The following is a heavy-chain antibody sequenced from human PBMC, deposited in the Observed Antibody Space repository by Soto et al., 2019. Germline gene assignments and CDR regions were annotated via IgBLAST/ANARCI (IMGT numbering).Heavy chain of an antibody. CDR3: ARGVAGSGFDL. Sequence: SQTLSLTFAISGDSVSSNTAAWNWIRSSPSRGLEWLGRTYYRSNWRHDYAVSVKSRITVNPDTYKNHFSLQLNSVTPDDTAVYYCARGVAGSGFDLWGQATLVTVSS. V-gene: IGHV6-1*01. J-gene: IGHJ4*02. D-gene: IGHD2-15*01. CDR1: GDSVSSNTAA. CDR2: TYYRSNWRH.